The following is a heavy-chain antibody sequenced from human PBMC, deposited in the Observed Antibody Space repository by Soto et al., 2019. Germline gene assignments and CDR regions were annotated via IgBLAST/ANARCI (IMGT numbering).Heavy chain of an antibody. CDR3: AREKQLGFDY. D-gene: IGHD6-13*01. CDR2: ITYDGSNK. Sequence: QVQLVESGGGVVQPGRSLRLSCAASGFTFSSYAMHWVRQAPCKGLEWVAVITYDGSNKYYADSVKGRFTISRDNSKNTLYLQMNSLRAEDTAVYYCAREKQLGFDYWGQGPLVTVSS. CDR1: GFTFSSYA. J-gene: IGHJ4*02. V-gene: IGHV3-30-3*01.